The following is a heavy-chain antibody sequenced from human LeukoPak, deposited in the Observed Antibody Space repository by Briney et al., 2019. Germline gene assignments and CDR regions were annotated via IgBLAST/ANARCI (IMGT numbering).Heavy chain of an antibody. V-gene: IGHV4-34*01. Sequence: SETLSLTCAVYGGSFSGYYWSWIRQPPGKGLEWIGEINHSGSTNYNPSLKSRVTISVDTSKNQFSLKLSSVTAADTAVYYCARGGRDYDFWSGYSYYFGYWGQGTLVTVSS. CDR1: GGSFSGYY. CDR3: ARGGRDYDFWSGYSYYFGY. J-gene: IGHJ4*02. CDR2: INHSGST. D-gene: IGHD3-3*01.